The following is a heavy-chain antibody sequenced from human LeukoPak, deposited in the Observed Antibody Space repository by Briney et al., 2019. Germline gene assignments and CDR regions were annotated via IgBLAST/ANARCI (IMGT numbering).Heavy chain of an antibody. D-gene: IGHD4-11*01. CDR1: GFIFSHYG. CDR3: ARDAPRGFDYSNSLEY. V-gene: IGHV3-33*01. Sequence: QPGGSLRLSCAASGFIFSHYGMHWVRQAPGKGLEWVAVIWSDGSNRFYAGSVKGRFTISRDNSQNTVFLQMNSLRVEDTAMYYCARDAPRGFDYSNSLEYWGHGTLVTVSS. CDR2: IWSDGSNR. J-gene: IGHJ4*01.